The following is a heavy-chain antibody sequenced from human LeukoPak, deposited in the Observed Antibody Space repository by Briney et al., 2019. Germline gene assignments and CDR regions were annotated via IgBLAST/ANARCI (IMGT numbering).Heavy chain of an antibody. CDR3: AREEQYRNYFDH. CDR2: INPNSGDS. D-gene: IGHD5-18*01. CDR1: GYTLSDYY. J-gene: IGHJ4*02. Sequence: GASVKVSCKASGYTLSDYYIHWVRQAPGQGLEWMGWINPNSGDSNLAQKFQGRVTVTTDTSISTACVELSRLTSDDTAIYYCAREEQYRNYFDHWGQGTLISVSP. V-gene: IGHV1-2*02.